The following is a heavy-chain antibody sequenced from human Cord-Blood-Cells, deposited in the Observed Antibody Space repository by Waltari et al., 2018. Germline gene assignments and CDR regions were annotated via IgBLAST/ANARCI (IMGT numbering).Heavy chain of an antibody. Sequence: QLQLQESGPGLVKPSETLSLNCTVSGGSISSSSYSWGWIRQPPGKGLEWIGSIYYSGSTYYNPSLKSRVTISVDTSKNQFSLKLSSVTAADTAVYYCASPRRGYYFDYWGQGTLVTVSS. CDR1: GGSISSSSYS. V-gene: IGHV4-39*01. CDR3: ASPRRGYYFDY. J-gene: IGHJ4*02. CDR2: IYYSGST.